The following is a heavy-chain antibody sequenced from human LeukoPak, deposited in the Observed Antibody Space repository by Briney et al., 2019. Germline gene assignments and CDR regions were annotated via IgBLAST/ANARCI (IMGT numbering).Heavy chain of an antibody. V-gene: IGHV4-59*08. CDR1: GGSISSYY. Sequence: KPSETLSLTCTVSGGSISSYYWSWIRQPPGKGLEWIGCIYYSGSTNYNPSLKSRVTISVDTSKNQFSLKLSSVTAADTAVYYCARHVRSGYYHGVFDYWGQGTLVTVSS. J-gene: IGHJ4*02. D-gene: IGHD3-22*01. CDR3: ARHVRSGYYHGVFDY. CDR2: IYYSGST.